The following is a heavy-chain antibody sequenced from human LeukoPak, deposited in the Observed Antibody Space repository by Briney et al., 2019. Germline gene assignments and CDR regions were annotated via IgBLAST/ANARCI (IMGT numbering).Heavy chain of an antibody. V-gene: IGHV3-11*01. CDR3: ARVLREWLLFGWFDP. CDR1: GFTFSDYY. J-gene: IGHJ5*02. D-gene: IGHD3-3*01. CDR2: ISSGGGTI. Sequence: GGSLRLSCAASGFTFSDYYMSWIRQAPGKGLEWVSSISSGGGTIYYADSVKGRFTISRDNAKNSLYLQINSLRVEDTAVYFCARVLREWLLFGWFDPWGQGTLVTVSS.